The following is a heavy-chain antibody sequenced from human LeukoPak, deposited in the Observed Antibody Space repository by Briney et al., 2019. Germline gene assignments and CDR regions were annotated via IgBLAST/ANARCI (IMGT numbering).Heavy chain of an antibody. Sequence: SETLSLTCTVSGGSISAYYWSWIRQPPGKGLEWIGYIYYSGTTNYNPSPKSRVTISVDTSKNQFSLKVNSVTAADTAVYYCARLPLRSHFDYWGQGTLVTVSS. V-gene: IGHV4-59*08. CDR2: IYYSGTT. CDR3: ARLPLRSHFDY. J-gene: IGHJ4*02. CDR1: GGSISAYY.